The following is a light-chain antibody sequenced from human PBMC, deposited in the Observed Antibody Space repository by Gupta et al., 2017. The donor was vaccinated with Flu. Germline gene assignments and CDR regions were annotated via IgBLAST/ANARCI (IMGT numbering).Light chain of an antibody. J-gene: IGKJ4*01. CDR2: WAT. V-gene: IGKV4-1*01. CDR1: QSVLYDSTKKDY. CDR3: QQYYDVPFT. Sequence: NCESSQSVLYDSTKKDYLSWYQQKPGQPPKLLISWATTRESGVPDRFSASGSGTDFTLTIASLQAEDVAVYYCQQYYDVPFTFGGGTKVEIK.